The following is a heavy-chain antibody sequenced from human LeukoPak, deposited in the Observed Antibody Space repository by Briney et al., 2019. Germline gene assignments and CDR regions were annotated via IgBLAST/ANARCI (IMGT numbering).Heavy chain of an antibody. V-gene: IGHV1-46*01. CDR2: INPSGGST. J-gene: IGHJ4*02. Sequence: GASVKVSCKASGYTFTSYYMHWVRQAPGQGLEWMGIINPSGGSTSYAQKFQGRVTITADESTSTAYMELSSLRSEDTAVYYCASSSGWHRPHDYWGQGTLVTVSS. CDR3: ASSSGWHRPHDY. CDR1: GYTFTSYY. D-gene: IGHD6-19*01.